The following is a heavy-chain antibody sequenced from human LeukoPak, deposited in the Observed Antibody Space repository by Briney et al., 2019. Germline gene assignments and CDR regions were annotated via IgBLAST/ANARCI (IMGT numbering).Heavy chain of an antibody. Sequence: GGSLRLSCAASGFTFSSYSMNWVRQAPGKGLEWVSSISSSSSYIYYADSVKGRFTISRDNSKNTLYLQMNSLRAEDTAVYYCAKSPGGYRALNFDYWGQGTLVTVSS. D-gene: IGHD3-10*01. J-gene: IGHJ4*02. CDR2: ISSSSSYI. CDR1: GFTFSSYS. V-gene: IGHV3-21*04. CDR3: AKSPGGYRALNFDY.